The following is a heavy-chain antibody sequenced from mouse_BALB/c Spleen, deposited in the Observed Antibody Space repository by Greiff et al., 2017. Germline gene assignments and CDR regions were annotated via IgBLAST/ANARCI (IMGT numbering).Heavy chain of an antibody. V-gene: IGHV3-2*02. Sequence: SGPGLVKPSQSLSLTCTVTGYSITSDYAWNWIRQFPGNKLEWMGYISYSGSTSYNPSLKSRISITRDTSKNQFFLQLNSVTTEDTATYYCARDYDYDGWFAYWGQGTLVTVSA. CDR2: ISYSGST. D-gene: IGHD2-4*01. CDR1: GYSITSDYA. CDR3: ARDYDYDGWFAY. J-gene: IGHJ3*01.